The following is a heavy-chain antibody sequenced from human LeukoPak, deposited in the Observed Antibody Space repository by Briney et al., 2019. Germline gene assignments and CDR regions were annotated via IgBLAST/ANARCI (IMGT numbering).Heavy chain of an antibody. Sequence: GGSLRLSCAASGFTFSGNWMHWVRQAPGKGLVWISRINEDGSTTNYADSVKGRSTIFRDNAKNTLYLQMNSLRAEDTAVYYCIRDLGGRSGHWGQGTLVTVSS. CDR1: GFTFSGNW. J-gene: IGHJ4*02. CDR3: IRDLGGRSGH. D-gene: IGHD1-26*01. CDR2: INEDGSTT. V-gene: IGHV3-74*01.